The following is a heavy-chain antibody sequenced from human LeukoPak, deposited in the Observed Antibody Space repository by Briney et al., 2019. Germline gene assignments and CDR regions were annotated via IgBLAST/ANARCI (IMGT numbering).Heavy chain of an antibody. CDR3: AKDTAMASYYYYYYMDV. CDR1: GFTFSSYS. V-gene: IGHV3-21*01. D-gene: IGHD5-18*01. J-gene: IGHJ6*03. Sequence: GGSLRLSCAASGFTFSSYSMNWVRQAPGKGLEWVSSISSSSSYIYYADSVKGRFTISRDNAKNSLYLQMNSLRAEDTAAYYCAKDTAMASYYYYYYMDVWGKGTTVTVSS. CDR2: ISSSSSYI.